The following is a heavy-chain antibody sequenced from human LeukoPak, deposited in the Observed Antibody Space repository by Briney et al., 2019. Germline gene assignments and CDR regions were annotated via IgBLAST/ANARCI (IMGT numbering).Heavy chain of an antibody. V-gene: IGHV5-10-1*01. Sequence: GESLKISCKGSGYRFTSYWISWVRQMPGKGLEWMGRIDPSDSYTNYSPSFQGHVTISADKSISTAYLQWSSLKASDTAMYFCARQAGIAAAGDYWGQGTLVTVSS. CDR2: IDPSDSYT. J-gene: IGHJ4*02. D-gene: IGHD6-13*01. CDR3: ARQAGIAAAGDY. CDR1: GYRFTSYW.